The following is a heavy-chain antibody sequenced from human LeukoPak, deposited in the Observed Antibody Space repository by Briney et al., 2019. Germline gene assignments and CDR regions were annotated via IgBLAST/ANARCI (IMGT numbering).Heavy chain of an antibody. CDR1: GYTFTGYY. CDR2: INPNSGGT. V-gene: IGHV1-2*02. CDR3: ARVKAMIIVVSLFDY. J-gene: IGHJ4*02. D-gene: IGHD3-22*01. Sequence: ASVKVSCKASGYTFTGYYMHWVRQAPGQGLEWMGWINPNSGGTNYAQKFQGRVTMTRDTSISTAYMELSRLRSDDTAVYYCARVKAMIIVVSLFDYWGQGTLVTVSS.